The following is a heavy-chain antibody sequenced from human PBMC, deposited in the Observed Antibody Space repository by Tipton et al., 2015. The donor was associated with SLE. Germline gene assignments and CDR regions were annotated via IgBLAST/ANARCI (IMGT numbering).Heavy chain of an antibody. CDR3: ARINRQIFDPLDI. CDR2: VYYTGTT. J-gene: IGHJ3*02. D-gene: IGHD1-14*01. Sequence: PGLVKPSETLSLTCSVSGGSINSAIHFWGWNRQAPGKGLEWIGNVYYTGTTYYNPSLMSRVTISVDTSKNQFSLKLSSVTAADTAVYFCARINRQIFDPLDIWGQGTMVTVSS. CDR1: GGSINSAIHF. V-gene: IGHV4-39*01.